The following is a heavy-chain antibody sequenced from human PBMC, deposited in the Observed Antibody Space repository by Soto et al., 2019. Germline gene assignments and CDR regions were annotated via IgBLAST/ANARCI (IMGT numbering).Heavy chain of an antibody. CDR3: ARNVDTAMVFDY. Sequence: PSETLSLTCFVSGGSISSNNYYWGWIRQPPGKGLEWIGYIYYSGSTNYNPSLKSRVTISVDTSKNQFSLKLSSVTAADTAVYYCARNVDTAMVFDYWGQGTLVTVSS. CDR2: IYYSGST. V-gene: IGHV4-61*05. J-gene: IGHJ4*02. CDR1: GGSISSNNYY. D-gene: IGHD5-18*01.